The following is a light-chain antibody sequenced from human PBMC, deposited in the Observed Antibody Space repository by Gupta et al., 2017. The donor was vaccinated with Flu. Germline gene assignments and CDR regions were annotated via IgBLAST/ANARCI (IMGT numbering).Light chain of an antibody. CDR3: SSYRSTSSVV. J-gene: IGLJ2*01. Sequence: QSALTQPASVSGSPGQSITISCTGTSSDVGGYNYVSWYQHHPGRTPKLMIYEVSNRPSGVSYRFSGSKSGDTAALTISGLRAEDEANYYCSSYRSTSSVVFGGGTKLTVL. CDR1: SSDVGGYNY. CDR2: EVS. V-gene: IGLV2-14*01.